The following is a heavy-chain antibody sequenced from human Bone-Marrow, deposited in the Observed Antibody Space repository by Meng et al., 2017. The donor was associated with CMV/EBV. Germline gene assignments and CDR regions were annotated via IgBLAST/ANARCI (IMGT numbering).Heavy chain of an antibody. Sequence: SVKVSCKASGGTFSSYAISWVRQAPGQGLEWMGGIIPIFGTANYAQKFQGRVTITTDESTSTAYMELSSLRSEDTAVYYCARAPVPAANYYGMDVWGQGTTVTFYS. V-gene: IGHV1-69*05. CDR3: ARAPVPAANYYGMDV. J-gene: IGHJ6*02. CDR2: IIPIFGTA. CDR1: GGTFSSYA. D-gene: IGHD2-2*01.